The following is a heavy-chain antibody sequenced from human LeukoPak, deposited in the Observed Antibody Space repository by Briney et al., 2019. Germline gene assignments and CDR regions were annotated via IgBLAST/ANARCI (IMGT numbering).Heavy chain of an antibody. Sequence: SETLSLTCTVSGGSISSYYWTWIRQPPGKGLEWIGYIYYSGSTNYNPSLKSRVTISVDTSKIQFSLKLNSVTAADTAVYYCARQDYSNYYGMDVWGRGTTVTVSS. CDR2: IYYSGST. D-gene: IGHD4-11*01. V-gene: IGHV4-59*08. CDR3: ARQDYSNYYGMDV. CDR1: GGSISSYY. J-gene: IGHJ6*02.